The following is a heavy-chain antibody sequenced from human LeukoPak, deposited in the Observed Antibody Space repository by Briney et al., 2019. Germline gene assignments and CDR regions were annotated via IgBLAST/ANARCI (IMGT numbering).Heavy chain of an antibody. CDR3: AAFRRSPYYDILTGYRRDFDY. CDR1: GFTFTSSA. Sequence: SVKVSCKASGFTFTSSAVQWVRQARGQRLEWIGWIVVGSGNTNYAQKFQERVTITRDMSTSTAYLELSSLRSEDTAVYYCAAFRRSPYYDILTGYRRDFDYWGQGTLVTVSS. D-gene: IGHD3-9*01. V-gene: IGHV1-58*01. J-gene: IGHJ4*02. CDR2: IVVGSGNT.